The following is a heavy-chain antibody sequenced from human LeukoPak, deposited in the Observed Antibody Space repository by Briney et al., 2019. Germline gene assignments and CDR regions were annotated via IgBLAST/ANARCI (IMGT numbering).Heavy chain of an antibody. D-gene: IGHD3-10*01. V-gene: IGHV4-30-2*01. J-gene: IGHJ5*02. Sequence: SQTLSLTCAVSGGSISSGGYSWSWIRQPPGKGLEWIGYIYHSGSTYYNPSLKSRVTISVDRSKNQFSLKLSSATAADTAVYYCARVERTYYGSGSYSWFDPWGQGTLVTVSS. CDR1: GGSISSGGYS. CDR3: ARVERTYYGSGSYSWFDP. CDR2: IYHSGST.